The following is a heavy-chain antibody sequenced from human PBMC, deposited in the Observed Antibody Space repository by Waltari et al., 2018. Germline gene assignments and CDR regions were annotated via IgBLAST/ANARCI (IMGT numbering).Heavy chain of an antibody. J-gene: IGHJ5*02. CDR1: DFTFSSYS. CDR2: ISSTSHSI. D-gene: IGHD4-17*01. Sequence: EEQLVESGGGLVKPGGSLRLSCAASDFTFSSYSMNWVRQAPGKGLEWGESISSTSHSIYYAAAVKGRFTISRDNAKNSLYLQMNSLRAEDTAVYYCARGFWFATVSTFTWFDPWGQGTLVTVSS. V-gene: IGHV3-21*01. CDR3: ARGFWFATVSTFTWFDP.